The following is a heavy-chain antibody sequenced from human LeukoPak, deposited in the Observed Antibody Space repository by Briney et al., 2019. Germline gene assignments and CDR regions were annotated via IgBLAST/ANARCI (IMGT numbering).Heavy chain of an antibody. Sequence: GGSLRLSCAASGFTFSSYSMSWVRQAPGKGLEWVSSISSSSSYIYYADSVKGRFTISRDNAKNSLYLQMNSLRAEDTAVYYCARDRIPFTIFGVVTLDYWGQGTLVTVSS. D-gene: IGHD3-3*01. CDR1: GFTFSSYS. J-gene: IGHJ4*02. CDR3: ARDRIPFTIFGVVTLDY. CDR2: ISSSSSYI. V-gene: IGHV3-21*01.